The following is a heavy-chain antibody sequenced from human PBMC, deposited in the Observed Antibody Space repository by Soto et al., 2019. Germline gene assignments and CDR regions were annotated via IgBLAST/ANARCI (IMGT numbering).Heavy chain of an antibody. J-gene: IGHJ4*02. D-gene: IGHD2-2*01. V-gene: IGHV3-30-3*01. CDR3: ARDRAGGYCISTSCCGFDY. CDR2: ISYDGSNK. Sequence: GGSLRLSCAASGFTFSSYAMHWVRQAPGKGLEWVAVISYDGSNKYYADSVKGRFTISRDNSKNTLYLQMNSLRAEDTAVYYCARDRAGGYCISTSCCGFDYWGQGTLVTVSS. CDR1: GFTFSSYA.